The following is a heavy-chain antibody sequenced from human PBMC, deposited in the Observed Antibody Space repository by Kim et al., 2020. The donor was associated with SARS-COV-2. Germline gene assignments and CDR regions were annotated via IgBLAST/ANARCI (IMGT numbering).Heavy chain of an antibody. CDR3: AKDRYDPKYYYYGMDV. Sequence: GGSLRLSCAASGFTFSSYAMSWVRQAPGKGLEWVSAISGSGGSTYYADSVKGRFTISRDNSKNTLYLQMNSLRAEDTAVYYCAKDRYDPKYYYYGMDVWGQGTTVTVSS. V-gene: IGHV3-23*01. J-gene: IGHJ6*02. D-gene: IGHD5-12*01. CDR1: GFTFSSYA. CDR2: ISGSGGST.